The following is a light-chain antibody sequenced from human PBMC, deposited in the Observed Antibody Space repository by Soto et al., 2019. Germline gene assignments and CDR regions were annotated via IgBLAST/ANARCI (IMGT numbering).Light chain of an antibody. CDR1: SSDVGGYNY. V-gene: IGLV2-14*01. Sequence: QSALTQPASVSGSPGQSITISCTGTSSDVGGYNYVSWYQQHPGKAPKLMIYDVSNRPSGVSNRFSGSKSGNTASLTISGLQAEDVAYYYCSSYTSSSTLVFGTGTKLTVL. J-gene: IGLJ1*01. CDR2: DVS. CDR3: SSYTSSSTLV.